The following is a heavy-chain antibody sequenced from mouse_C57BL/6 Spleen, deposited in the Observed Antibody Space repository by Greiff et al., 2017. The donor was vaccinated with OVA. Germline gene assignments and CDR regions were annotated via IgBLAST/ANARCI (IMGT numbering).Heavy chain of an antibody. D-gene: IGHD2-5*01. Sequence: QVQLKESGAELARPGASVKMSCKASGYTFTSYTMHWVKQRPGQGLEWIGYINPSSGYTKYNQKFKDKATLTADKSSSTAYMQLSSLTSEDSAVYYCARTGSNYVRVWFAYWGQGTLVTVSA. CDR3: ARTGSNYVRVWFAY. CDR1: GYTFTSYT. CDR2: INPSSGYT. V-gene: IGHV1-4*01. J-gene: IGHJ3*01.